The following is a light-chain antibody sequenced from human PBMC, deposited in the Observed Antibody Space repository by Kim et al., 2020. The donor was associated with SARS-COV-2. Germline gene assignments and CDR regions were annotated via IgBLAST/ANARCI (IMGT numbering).Light chain of an antibody. J-gene: IGLJ2*01. CDR3: SSYTSTVTLV. Sequence: QSALTQPASVSGSPGQSITISCTGTSSDIAVYNYVSWYQQPPGKAPKLMIYDVSKRPSGVSNRFSGSKSGNTASLAISGLQAEDEADYYCSSYTSTVTLVFGGGTKLTVL. CDR2: DVS. V-gene: IGLV2-14*01. CDR1: SSDIAVYNY.